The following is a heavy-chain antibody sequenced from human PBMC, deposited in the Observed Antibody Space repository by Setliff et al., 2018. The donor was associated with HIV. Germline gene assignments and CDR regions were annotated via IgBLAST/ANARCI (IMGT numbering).Heavy chain of an antibody. CDR2: INHSGST. V-gene: IGHV4-34*01. CDR3: ARGATLLPGYSDRWDYFYMAV. Sequence: SETLSLTCAVYGGSFSEYYWSWIRQSPGKGLEWIGEINHSGSTHYNLPLKSRATISVDTSKNQCSLRLNSVTAADTAVYYCARGATLLPGYSDRWDYFYMAVWGKGTTVTVSS. J-gene: IGHJ6*03. CDR1: GGSFSEYY. D-gene: IGHD5-12*01.